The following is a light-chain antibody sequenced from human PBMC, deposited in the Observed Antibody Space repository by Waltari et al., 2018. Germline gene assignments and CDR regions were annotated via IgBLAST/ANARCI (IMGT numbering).Light chain of an antibody. CDR3: SSYTSGTTSLV. Sequence: QSALAQPASLSGSPGQSITISCTGSISDILVYTFFSWYQHSPGKAPKLIIYDVTKRPSGLSDRFSGSKSGNTASLTISGLQAEDEADYYCSSYTSGTTSLVFGTGTKVTVL. V-gene: IGLV2-14*01. CDR1: ISDILVYTF. CDR2: DVT. J-gene: IGLJ1*01.